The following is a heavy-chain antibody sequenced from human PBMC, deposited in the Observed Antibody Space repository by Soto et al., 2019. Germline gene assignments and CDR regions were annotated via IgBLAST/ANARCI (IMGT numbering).Heavy chain of an antibody. CDR3: ARGLASGDY. CDR1: GYTFTNFY. J-gene: IGHJ4*02. D-gene: IGHD6-6*01. Sequence: QVQLVQSGAEVKEPGASVKISCKGSGYTFTNFYIHWVRQAPGQGLEWMGIVNPNGGSTNYAQNFKGRITISRDTSTGTVYMDLSSLRSEDTAVYYCARGLASGDYWGQGTLVTVSS. V-gene: IGHV1-46*01. CDR2: VNPNGGST.